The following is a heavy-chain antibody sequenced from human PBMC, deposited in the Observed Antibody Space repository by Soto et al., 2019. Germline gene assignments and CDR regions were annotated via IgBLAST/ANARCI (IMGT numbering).Heavy chain of an antibody. CDR1: GFTFSSYS. Sequence: GGSLRLSCAASGFTFSSYSVNWVRQAPGKGLEWVSYISSSSSTIYYADSVKGRFTISRDNAKNSLYLQMNSLRDEDTAVYYCARGARGFYEDTNYFDYWGQGTLVTVSS. V-gene: IGHV3-48*02. CDR2: ISSSSSTI. CDR3: ARGARGFYEDTNYFDY. D-gene: IGHD3-22*01. J-gene: IGHJ4*02.